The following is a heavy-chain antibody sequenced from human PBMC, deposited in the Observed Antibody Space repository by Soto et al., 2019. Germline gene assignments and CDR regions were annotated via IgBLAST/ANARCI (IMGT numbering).Heavy chain of an antibody. Sequence: GGSLRLSCAASGFTVSTNYMSWVRQAPGKGLEWVSVIYSDGRTYYADSVKGRFTISRDNSKNTLYLQMNNLRAEDTAVYYCARSSQYCSGGSCFPGAFDIWGQGTMVTVSS. D-gene: IGHD2-15*01. J-gene: IGHJ3*02. V-gene: IGHV3-53*01. CDR1: GFTVSTNY. CDR2: IYSDGRT. CDR3: ARSSQYCSGGSCFPGAFDI.